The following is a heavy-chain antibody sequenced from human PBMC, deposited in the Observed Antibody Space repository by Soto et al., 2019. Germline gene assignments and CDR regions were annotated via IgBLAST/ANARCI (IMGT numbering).Heavy chain of an antibody. V-gene: IGHV3-30*02. CDR1: GFTFSSYG. Sequence: GGSLRLSCTASGFTFSSYGMHWVRQAPGKGLEWVAVIWYDGSNKYYADSVKGRFTISRDNSKNTLYLQMNSLRAEDTAVYYCAKRYSSPYYYGMDVWGQGTTVTVSS. CDR3: AKRYSSPYYYGMDV. D-gene: IGHD6-13*01. CDR2: IWYDGSNK. J-gene: IGHJ6*02.